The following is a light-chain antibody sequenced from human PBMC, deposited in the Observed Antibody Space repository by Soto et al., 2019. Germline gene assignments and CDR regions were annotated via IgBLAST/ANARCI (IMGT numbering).Light chain of an antibody. J-gene: IGKJ5*01. CDR3: QHRSNWPRIT. Sequence: EIVLTQSPATLSLSPGERATLSCRASQSVSSYLAWYQQKPDQAPRLLIYDASNRATGIPARFSGSGSGTDFTLTISSLEPEDFAVYYCQHRSNWPRITFGQGTRLEIK. CDR1: QSVSSY. CDR2: DAS. V-gene: IGKV3-11*01.